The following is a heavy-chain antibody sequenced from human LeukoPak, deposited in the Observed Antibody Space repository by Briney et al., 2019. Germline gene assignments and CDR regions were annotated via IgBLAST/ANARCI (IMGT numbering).Heavy chain of an antibody. CDR2: ISSSSSYI. J-gene: IGHJ4*02. CDR1: GFTFSSYS. CDR3: ARVKGIAAARHFDY. Sequence: NPGGSLRLSCAASGFTFSSYSMNWVRQAPGKGLEWVSSISSSSSYIYYADSVKGRFTISRDNAKNSLYLQMNSLRAEDTAVYYCARVKGIAAARHFDYWGQGTLVTVSS. V-gene: IGHV3-21*01. D-gene: IGHD6-13*01.